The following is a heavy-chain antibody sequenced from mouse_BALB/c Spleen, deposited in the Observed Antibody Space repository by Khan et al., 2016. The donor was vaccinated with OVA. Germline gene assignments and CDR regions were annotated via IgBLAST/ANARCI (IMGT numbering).Heavy chain of an antibody. CDR1: GYSFTGYF. V-gene: IGHV1-20*02. J-gene: IGHJ2*01. Sequence: VQLQQSGPELVKPGASVKISCTASGYSFTGYFMNWVMQSHGKSLEWIGRINPHIGEAFYNQKFKGKATLTVDESSSTAHMELRSLASEDSAVYYCARKNGGDFDYWGQGTTLTVSS. D-gene: IGHD1-1*01. CDR3: ARKNGGDFDY. CDR2: INPHIGEA.